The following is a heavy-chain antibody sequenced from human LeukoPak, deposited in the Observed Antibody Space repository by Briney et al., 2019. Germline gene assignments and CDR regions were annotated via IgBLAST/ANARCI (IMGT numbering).Heavy chain of an antibody. Sequence: GASVNVSCKASGYTFTSYGISWVRQAPGQGLEWMGWISAYNGNTNYAQKLQGRVTMTTDTSTSTAYMELRSLRSDDTAVYYCARSPAYYDSSGYYFYYYYYGMDVWGQGTTVTVSS. CDR3: ARSPAYYDSSGYYFYYYYYGMDV. D-gene: IGHD3-22*01. V-gene: IGHV1-18*01. J-gene: IGHJ6*02. CDR1: GYTFTSYG. CDR2: ISAYNGNT.